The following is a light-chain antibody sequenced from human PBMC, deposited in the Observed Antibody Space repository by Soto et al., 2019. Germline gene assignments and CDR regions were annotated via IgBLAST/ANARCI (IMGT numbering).Light chain of an antibody. V-gene: IGLV2-8*01. J-gene: IGLJ1*01. CDR3: CSYGGSNNTFV. Sequence: QSALTQPPSASGSPGQSVAISCTGTSSDIGGYNFVSWYQQHPGKAPKLMIYEVTKRPSGVPDRFSGSKSGNTATLIVSGLRDDEEADYYCCSYGGSNNTFVFGTGTKLTVL. CDR2: EVT. CDR1: SSDIGGYNF.